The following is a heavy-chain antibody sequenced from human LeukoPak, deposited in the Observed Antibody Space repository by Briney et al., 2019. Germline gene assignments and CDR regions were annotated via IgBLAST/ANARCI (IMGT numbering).Heavy chain of an antibody. CDR3: ARIRVSQLERRGPKTDYYYYGMDV. D-gene: IGHD1-1*01. Sequence: ASVKVSCKASGYTFTGYYMHWVRQAPGQGLEWMGWINPNSGGTNYAQKLQGRVTMTTDTSTSTAYMELRSLRSDDTAVYYCARIRVSQLERRGPKTDYYYYGMDVWGQGTTVTVSS. V-gene: IGHV1-2*02. CDR2: INPNSGGT. CDR1: GYTFTGYY. J-gene: IGHJ6*02.